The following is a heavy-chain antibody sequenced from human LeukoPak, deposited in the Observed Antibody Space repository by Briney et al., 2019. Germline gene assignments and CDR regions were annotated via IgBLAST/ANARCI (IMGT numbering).Heavy chain of an antibody. J-gene: IGHJ3*01. V-gene: IGHV3-7*03. D-gene: IGHD2-21*01. CDR2: IKQDGSEK. Sequence: GGSLRLSCAASGFTFSSYWMSWVRQAPGKGLEWVANIKQDGSEKYYVDSVKGRFTISRDNAKNSLYLQMNSLRAEDTARYYCAKDTYVVVSHDAFDVWGQGTEVSVSS. CDR1: GFTFSSYW. CDR3: AKDTYVVVSHDAFDV.